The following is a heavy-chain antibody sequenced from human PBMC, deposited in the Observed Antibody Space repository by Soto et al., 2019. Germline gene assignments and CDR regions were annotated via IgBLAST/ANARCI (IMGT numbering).Heavy chain of an antibody. CDR2: FSSSGYTI. D-gene: IGHD3-3*01. CDR1: GFPFSGYY. V-gene: IGHV3-11*01. Sequence: QVHLVESGGGLVKPGGSLRLSCAGSGFPFSGYYMSWIRQAPGKGLEWVSYFSSSGYTIRYAESVEGRFTVSRDNARNSLDLQMHNVRVEDTAVSYCARGRGGRSEDWGQGTLVTVSS. J-gene: IGHJ4*02. CDR3: ARGRGGRSED.